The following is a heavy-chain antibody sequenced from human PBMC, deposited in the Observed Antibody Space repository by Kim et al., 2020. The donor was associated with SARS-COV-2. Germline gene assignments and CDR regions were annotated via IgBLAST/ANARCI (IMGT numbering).Heavy chain of an antibody. CDR2: INHSGST. D-gene: IGHD6-6*01. V-gene: IGHV4-34*01. CDR1: GGSFSGYY. J-gene: IGHJ2*01. Sequence: SETLSLTCAVYGGSFSGYYWSWIRQPPGKGLEWIGEINHSGSTNYNPSLKSRVTISVDTSKNQFSLKLSSVTAADTAVYYCARGRRSSSSFTRGYFDLWGRGTLVTVSS. CDR3: ARGRRSSSSFTRGYFDL.